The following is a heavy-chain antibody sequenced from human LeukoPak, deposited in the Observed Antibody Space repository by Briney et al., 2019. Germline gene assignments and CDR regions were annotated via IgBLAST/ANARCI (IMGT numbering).Heavy chain of an antibody. J-gene: IGHJ6*04. Sequence: GGSLRLSCAASGFTFSSYWMSWVRQAPGKGLEWVANIKQDGSEKYYVDSVKGRFTISRDNAKNSLYLQMSSLRAKDTAVYYCAELGITMIGGVWGKETTVTISS. CDR2: IKQDGSEK. V-gene: IGHV3-7*01. CDR1: GFTFSSYW. CDR3: AELGITMIGGV. D-gene: IGHD3-10*02.